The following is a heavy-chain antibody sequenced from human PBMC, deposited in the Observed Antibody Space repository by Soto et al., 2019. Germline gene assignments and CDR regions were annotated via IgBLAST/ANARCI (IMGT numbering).Heavy chain of an antibody. CDR2: IKQDGSEK. CDR3: ARDALQWLGDFDY. V-gene: IGHV3-7*01. D-gene: IGHD6-19*01. J-gene: IGHJ4*02. CDR1: GFTFSSYW. Sequence: EVQLVESGGGLVQPGGSLRLSCAASGFTFSSYWMSWVRQAPGKGLEWEANIKQDGSEKYYVDSVKGRFTISRDNAKNSLYLQMNSLRAEDTAVYYCARDALQWLGDFDYWGQGTLVTVSS.